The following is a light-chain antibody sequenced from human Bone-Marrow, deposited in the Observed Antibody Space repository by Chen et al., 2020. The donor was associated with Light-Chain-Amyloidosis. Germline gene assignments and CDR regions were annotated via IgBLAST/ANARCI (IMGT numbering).Light chain of an antibody. CDR1: ISDVGGYNL. CDR2: EVS. CDR3: QSADSSGTYEVI. V-gene: IGLV2-23*02. Sequence: QSALTQPASVSGSPGQSITISCTGTISDVGGYNLVSWYQQHPGKAPKLMIYEVSKRPSGVSNRFSGSKSGNTASLTISGLQAEDEADYHCQSADSSGTYEVIFGGGTKLTVL. J-gene: IGLJ2*01.